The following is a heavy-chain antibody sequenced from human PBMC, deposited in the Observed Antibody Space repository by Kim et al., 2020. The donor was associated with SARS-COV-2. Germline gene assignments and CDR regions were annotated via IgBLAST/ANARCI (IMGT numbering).Heavy chain of an antibody. CDR2: ISHTGAST. CDR1: GFTFSNYA. D-gene: IGHD7-27*01. V-gene: IGHV3-23*01. Sequence: GGSLRLSCTASGFTFSNYAMTWVRHVAGEGLQWISSISHTGASTHSADSLKGRFTISRDNPESTVFLQMDRLAAEDTGIYYCAKNGRLGVIDSWGQGTLVTVSS. CDR3: AKNGRLGVIDS. J-gene: IGHJ4*02.